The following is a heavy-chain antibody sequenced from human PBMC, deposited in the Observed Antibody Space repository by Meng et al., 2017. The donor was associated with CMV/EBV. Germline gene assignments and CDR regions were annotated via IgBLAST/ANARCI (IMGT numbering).Heavy chain of an antibody. D-gene: IGHD2-2*01. CDR1: TFTSYG. J-gene: IGHJ6*02. V-gene: IGHV1-8*02. CDR2: MNPNSGNT. CDR3: ARAPYCSSTSCYYYGMDV. Sequence: TFTSYGISWVRQATGQGLEWMGWMNPNSGNTGYAQKFQGRVTMTRNTSISTAYMELSSLRSEDTAVYYCARAPYCSSTSCYYYGMDVWGQGTTVTVSS.